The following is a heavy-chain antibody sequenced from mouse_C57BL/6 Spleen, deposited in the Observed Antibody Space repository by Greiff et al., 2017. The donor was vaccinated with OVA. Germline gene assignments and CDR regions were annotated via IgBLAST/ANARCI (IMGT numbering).Heavy chain of an antibody. CDR3: ARAIRGRYFDV. V-gene: IGHV1-50*01. D-gene: IGHD2-4*01. Sequence: QQSCKASGYTFTSYWMQWVKQRPGQGLEWIGEIDPSDSYTNYNQKFKGKATLTVDTSSSTAYMQLSSLTSEDSAVYYCARAIRGRYFDVWGTGTTVTVSS. J-gene: IGHJ1*03. CDR1: GYTFTSYW. CDR2: IDPSDSYT.